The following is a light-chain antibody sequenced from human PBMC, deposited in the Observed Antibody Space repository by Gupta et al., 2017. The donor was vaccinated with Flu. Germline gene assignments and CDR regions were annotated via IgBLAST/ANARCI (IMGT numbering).Light chain of an antibody. CDR2: DAS. J-gene: IGKJ3*01. V-gene: IGKV3-11*01. Sequence: TLSLSPGERATLSCRASQSVSSYLAWYQQKPGQAPRLPIYDASNRATGIPARFSGSGSGTDFTLTISSLEPEDFAVYYCQQRSNWPPIFTFGPGTKVDIK. CDR3: QQRSNWPPIFT. CDR1: QSVSSY.